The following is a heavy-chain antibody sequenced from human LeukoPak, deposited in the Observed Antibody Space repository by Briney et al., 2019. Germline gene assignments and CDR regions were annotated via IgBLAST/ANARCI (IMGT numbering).Heavy chain of an antibody. V-gene: IGHV1-3*01. CDR1: GYTFTSYA. Sequence: GASVKVSCKASGYTFTSYAMHWVRQAPGQRLEWMGWINAGNGNTKYSQKFQGRVTITRDTSASTAYMELSSLRSEDTAVYYCALVNDFWSGLESSFDYWGHGTLVTVSS. CDR3: ALVNDFWSGLESSFDY. D-gene: IGHD3-3*01. J-gene: IGHJ4*01. CDR2: INAGNGNT.